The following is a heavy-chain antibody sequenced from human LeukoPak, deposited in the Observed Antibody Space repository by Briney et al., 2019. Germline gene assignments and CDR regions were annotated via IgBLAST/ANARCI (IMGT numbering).Heavy chain of an antibody. V-gene: IGHV3-7*01. D-gene: IGHD6-6*01. Sequence: GGSLRLSCAASGFTFSNYWMTWVRQAPGKGLEWVASINQDRGEIHYVDSVRGRFTISRDNAKNSLYLQMNSLRAEDTAVYYCARDGYSSSSGVDYWGQGTLVTVSS. J-gene: IGHJ4*02. CDR1: GFTFSNYW. CDR2: INQDRGEI. CDR3: ARDGYSSSSGVDY.